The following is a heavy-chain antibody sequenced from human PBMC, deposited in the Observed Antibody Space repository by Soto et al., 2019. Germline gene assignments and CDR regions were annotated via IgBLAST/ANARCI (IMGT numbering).Heavy chain of an antibody. V-gene: IGHV3-23*01. CDR3: AKHPGGIMITFGGKHTETGIFDY. Sequence: GGSLRLSCAASGFTFSSYAMSWVRQAPGKGLEWVSAISGSGGSTYYADSVKGRFTISRDNSKNTLYLQMNSLRAEDTAVYYCAKHPGGIMITFGGKHTETGIFDYWGQGTLVTVSS. CDR1: GFTFSSYA. CDR2: ISGSGGST. J-gene: IGHJ4*02. D-gene: IGHD3-16*01.